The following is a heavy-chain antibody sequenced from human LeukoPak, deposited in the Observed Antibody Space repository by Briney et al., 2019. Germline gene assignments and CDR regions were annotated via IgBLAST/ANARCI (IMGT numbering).Heavy chain of an antibody. Sequence: GGSLRLSCAASGFTFSSYTMNWVRQAPGKGLAWVSYISSSGTTIYYADSVKGRFTISRDNAKNSLYLQMNSLRAEDTAVYYCARVNYDSSGYDDYWGQGTLVTVSS. CDR2: ISSSGTTI. CDR1: GFTFSSYT. J-gene: IGHJ4*02. D-gene: IGHD3-22*01. CDR3: ARVNYDSSGYDDY. V-gene: IGHV3-48*04.